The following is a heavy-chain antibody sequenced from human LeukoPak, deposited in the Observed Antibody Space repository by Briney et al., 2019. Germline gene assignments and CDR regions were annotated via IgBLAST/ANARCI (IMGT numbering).Heavy chain of an antibody. J-gene: IGHJ4*02. CDR3: AKPMPRYCSGGSCQGPMDY. Sequence: GGSLRLSCAASGFTFSSYGMHWVRQAPGKGLEWVAVISYDGSNKYYADSVKGRFTISRDNSKNTLYLQMNSLRAEDTAVYYCAKPMPRYCSGGSCQGPMDYWGQGTPVTVSS. CDR1: GFTFSSYG. V-gene: IGHV3-30*18. CDR2: ISYDGSNK. D-gene: IGHD2-15*01.